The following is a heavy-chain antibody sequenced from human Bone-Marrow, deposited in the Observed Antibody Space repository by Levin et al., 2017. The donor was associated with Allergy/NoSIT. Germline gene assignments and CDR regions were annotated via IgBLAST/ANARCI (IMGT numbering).Heavy chain of an antibody. V-gene: IGHV3-64D*06. CDR3: VKDQSYYYYYMDV. CDR1: GFTFSSFA. CDR2: IVSGAYAT. Sequence: RPGGSLRLSCSASGFTFSSFAMHWVRQTPGKGLEYVSGIVSGAYATNYADSVKGRFTISRDDSRNTLYLHMSSLRPEDTAVYYCVKDQSYYYYYMDVWGKGTTVTVSS. J-gene: IGHJ6*03.